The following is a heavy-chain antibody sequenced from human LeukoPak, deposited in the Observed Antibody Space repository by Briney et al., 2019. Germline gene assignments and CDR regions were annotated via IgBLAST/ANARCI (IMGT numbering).Heavy chain of an antibody. V-gene: IGHV3-23*01. J-gene: IGHJ4*02. CDR3: ARDRRLVAAGIDY. D-gene: IGHD6-13*01. Sequence: AGGSLRLSCAASGFIFSSYAMSWVRQAPGKGLEWVSAISGSGGSTYYADSVKGRFTISRDNSKNTLYLQMNSLRAEDTAVYYCARDRRLVAAGIDYWGQGTQVTVSS. CDR2: ISGSGGST. CDR1: GFIFSSYA.